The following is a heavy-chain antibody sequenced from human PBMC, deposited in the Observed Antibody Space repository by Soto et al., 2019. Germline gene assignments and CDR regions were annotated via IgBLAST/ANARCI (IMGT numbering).Heavy chain of an antibody. J-gene: IGHJ3*02. Sequence: QVQLQESGPGLVKPSQTLSLTCTVSGGSINSGDYYWSWIRQPPGKGLECIGYIYYSGITYYNPSLKSRVTISVDTSKNHFSLKLRSVAAADTAVYYCARLLAYCGGDCSLHAFDIWGRGTMVTVSS. CDR1: GGSINSGDYY. CDR3: ARLLAYCGGDCSLHAFDI. CDR2: IYYSGIT. V-gene: IGHV4-30-4*01. D-gene: IGHD2-21*02.